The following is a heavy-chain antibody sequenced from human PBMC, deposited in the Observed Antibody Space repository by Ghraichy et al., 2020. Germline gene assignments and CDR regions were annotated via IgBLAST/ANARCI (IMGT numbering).Heavy chain of an antibody. Sequence: SETLSLTCAVHGGSFSGYYWSWIRQPPGKGLEWIGEINHSGSTNYNPSLKSRVTISVDTSKNQFSLKLSSVTAADTAVYYCARVSHSPKPYGHYYYYMDVWGKGTTVTVSS. CDR1: GGSFSGYY. V-gene: IGHV4-34*01. CDR2: INHSGST. D-gene: IGHD4-17*01. J-gene: IGHJ6*03. CDR3: ARVSHSPKPYGHYYYYMDV.